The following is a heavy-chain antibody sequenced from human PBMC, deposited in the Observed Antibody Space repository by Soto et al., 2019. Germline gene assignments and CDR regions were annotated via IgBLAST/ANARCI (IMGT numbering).Heavy chain of an antibody. D-gene: IGHD6-13*01. J-gene: IGHJ5*02. Sequence: ASVNVSCKASGYTLTSYGISSLRQPPGKGLAGMGLISAYNGNTNYAQKLQGRVTMTTDTYTSTAYMELKSLRYDHRAGYCCANLQGSSSCFDSCFDTWGQGTLVTAS. CDR3: ANLQGSSSCFDSCFDT. V-gene: IGHV1-18*01. CDR2: ISAYNGNT. CDR1: GYTLTSYG.